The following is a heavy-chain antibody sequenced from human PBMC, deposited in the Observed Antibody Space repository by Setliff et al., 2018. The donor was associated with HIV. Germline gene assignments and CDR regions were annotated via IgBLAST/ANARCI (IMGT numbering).Heavy chain of an antibody. J-gene: IGHJ6*03. Sequence: SETLSLTCAVDVGSFTNYFWNWIRQPPGKGPEWIGSIYYSGNTYYSPSLKSRVTISMDTAKNRFSLKLSSVTAADTAVYYCARGSSSIFGVLVLLPHSYYYMDVWGKGTTVTVSS. CDR1: VGSFTNYF. D-gene: IGHD3-3*01. V-gene: IGHV4-34*01. CDR3: ARGSSSIFGVLVLLPHSYYYMDV. CDR2: IYYSGNT.